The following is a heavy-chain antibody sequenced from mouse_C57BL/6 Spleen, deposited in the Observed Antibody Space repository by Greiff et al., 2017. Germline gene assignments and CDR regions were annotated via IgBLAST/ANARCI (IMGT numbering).Heavy chain of an antibody. CDR1: GYSITSGYY. V-gene: IGHV3-6*01. CDR2: ISYDGSN. D-gene: IGHD2-3*01. J-gene: IGHJ2*01. CDR3: AREPIYDGYLTFDY. Sequence: EVQLQESGPGLVKPSQSLSLTCSVTGYSITSGYYWNWIRQFPGNKLEWMGYISYDGSNNYNPSLKNRISITRDTSKNQFFLKLNSVTTEDTATYYCAREPIYDGYLTFDYWGQGTTLTVSA.